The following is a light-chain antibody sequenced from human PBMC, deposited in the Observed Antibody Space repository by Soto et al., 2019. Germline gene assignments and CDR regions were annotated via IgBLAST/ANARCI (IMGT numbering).Light chain of an antibody. CDR1: QGIRSY. Sequence: DIQLTQSPSFLSASVGDRVTITCRASQGIRSYLAWYQQKPGKAPNLLIYTASTLQSGVPSRFSGSESGTEFTLTISSLQPEDFATYYCQQYYSYPTFGPGTKVDIK. CDR2: TAS. V-gene: IGKV1-9*01. J-gene: IGKJ3*01. CDR3: QQYYSYPT.